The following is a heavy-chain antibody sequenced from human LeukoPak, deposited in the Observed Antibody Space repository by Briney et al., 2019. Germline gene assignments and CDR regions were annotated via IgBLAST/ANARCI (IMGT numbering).Heavy chain of an antibody. CDR2: IDSDGSST. Sequence: GGSLRLSCAASGFTFSYYWMHWVRQGPGKGLVWVSRIDSDGSSTNYADSAKGRFTISRDNVKNTLYLQMNSLTAEDTAVYYCARDAVNWGQGTLVTVPS. CDR1: GFTFSYYW. CDR3: ARDAVN. V-gene: IGHV3-74*01. D-gene: IGHD6-19*01. J-gene: IGHJ4*02.